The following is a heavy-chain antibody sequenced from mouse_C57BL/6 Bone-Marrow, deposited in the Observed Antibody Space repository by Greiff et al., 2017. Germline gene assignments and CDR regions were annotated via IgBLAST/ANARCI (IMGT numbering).Heavy chain of an antibody. J-gene: IGHJ2*01. CDR2: IYPGSGST. V-gene: IGHV1-55*01. Sequence: VQLQQPGAELVKPGASVKMSCKASGYTFTSYWITWVKQRPGQGLEWIGDIYPGSGSTNYNEKFKSKATLTVDTSSSTAYMQLSSLTSEDSAVYYCARSHITTVVAPDYWGQGTTLTVSS. CDR1: GYTFTSYW. D-gene: IGHD1-1*01. CDR3: ARSHITTVVAPDY.